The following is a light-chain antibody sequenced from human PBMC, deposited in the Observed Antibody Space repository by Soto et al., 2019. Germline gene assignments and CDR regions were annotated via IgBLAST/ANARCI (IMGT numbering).Light chain of an antibody. J-gene: IGLJ1*01. CDR1: SSDIGGHNY. Sequence: QSVLTQPASVSGSPGQSITIPCTGTSSDIGGHNYVSWYQQHPGKAPKLMIYDVSNRPSGVSNRFSGSKSGNTASLTISGLQAEDEADYYCSSYTSSSTLEVFGTRTKLTVL. CDR3: SSYTSSSTLEV. CDR2: DVS. V-gene: IGLV2-14*03.